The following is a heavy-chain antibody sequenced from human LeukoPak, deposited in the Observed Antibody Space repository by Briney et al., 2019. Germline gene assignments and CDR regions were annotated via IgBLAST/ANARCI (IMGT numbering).Heavy chain of an antibody. CDR1: EFTFSTYA. J-gene: IGHJ6*02. V-gene: IGHV3-30-3*01. Sequence: PGGSLRLSCAASEFTFSTYAMHWVRQAPGKGLEWVALTSHDGGNKYYVDSVKGRFTISRDNSQNTLYLQMNSLRPEDTALYYCARDPPDVWGQGTTVTVSS. CDR3: ARDPPDV. CDR2: TSHDGGNK.